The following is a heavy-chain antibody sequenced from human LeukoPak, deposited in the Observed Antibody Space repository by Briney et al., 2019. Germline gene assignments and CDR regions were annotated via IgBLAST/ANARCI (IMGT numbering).Heavy chain of an antibody. Sequence: SETLSLTCAVSGVSITYSYWWTWVRQPPGKGLEWIGEIYHSGSTNYSSSLKSRVTMSVDKSKNQFSLMLSSVTAADTAVYYCTRGLRYYGSGSLSDNWFDPWGQGTLVIVSS. V-gene: IGHV4-4*02. CDR2: IYHSGST. CDR3: TRGLRYYGSGSLSDNWFDP. J-gene: IGHJ5*02. D-gene: IGHD3-10*01. CDR1: GVSITYSYW.